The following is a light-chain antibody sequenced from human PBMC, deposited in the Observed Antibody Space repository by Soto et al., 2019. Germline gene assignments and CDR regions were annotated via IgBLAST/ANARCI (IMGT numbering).Light chain of an antibody. CDR2: GVN. J-gene: IGLJ1*01. CDR3: SSYTTTSTPYV. CDR1: SSDVDDFDF. V-gene: IGLV2-14*03. Sequence: QSALTQPASVSGSPGQSITISCTGSSSDVDDFDFVSWYQQHPGKAPTLLIYGVNNRPSGVSDRFSGSKSGSTASLTISGLQTEDEADYYCSSYTTTSTPYVFGTGTKVTVL.